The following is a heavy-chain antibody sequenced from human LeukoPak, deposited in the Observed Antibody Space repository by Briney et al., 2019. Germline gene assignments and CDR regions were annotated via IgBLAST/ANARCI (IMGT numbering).Heavy chain of an antibody. CDR3: SRASYSAPTPGY. CDR2: ISGGGVAI. V-gene: IGHV3-23*01. Sequence: PGGSLRLSCAASGFTFSNHATSWVRQAPGKGLQWVSAISGGGVAIYYADSVKGRFTVSRDNAKNTLYLQMDSLRAGDTAVYYCSRASYSAPTPGYWGQGTLVTVSS. CDR1: GFTFSNHA. J-gene: IGHJ4*02. D-gene: IGHD1-26*01.